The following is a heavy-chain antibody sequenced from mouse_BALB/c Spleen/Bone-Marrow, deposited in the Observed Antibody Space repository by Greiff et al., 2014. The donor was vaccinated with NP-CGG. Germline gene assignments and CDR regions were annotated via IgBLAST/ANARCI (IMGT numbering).Heavy chain of an antibody. CDR1: GFSLTSYG. J-gene: IGHJ3*01. V-gene: IGHV2-5-1*01. Sequence: VKLVESGPSLVQPSQSLSITCTVSGFSLTSYGVHWVRQSPGKGLEWLGVIWRGGSTDYNAAFTSRLSITKDNSKSQVFFKMNSLQADDTAIYYCAKNGGYDGWFAYWGQGTLVTVSA. CDR2: IWRGGST. D-gene: IGHD2-14*01. CDR3: AKNGGYDGWFAY.